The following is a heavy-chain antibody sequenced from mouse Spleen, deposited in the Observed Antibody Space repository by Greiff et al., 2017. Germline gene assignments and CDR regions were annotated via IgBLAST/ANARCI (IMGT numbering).Heavy chain of an antibody. J-gene: IGHJ2*01. CDR1: GYTFTSYW. Sequence: QVQLQQPGAELVKPGASVKMSCKASGYTFTSYWITWVKQRPGQGLEWIGDIYPGSGSTNYNEKFKSKATLTVDTSSSTAYMQLSSLTSEDSAVYYCARKDYGNYGDYFDYWGQGTTLTVSS. D-gene: IGHD2-1*01. CDR2: IYPGSGST. V-gene: IGHV1-55*01. CDR3: ARKDYGNYGDYFDY.